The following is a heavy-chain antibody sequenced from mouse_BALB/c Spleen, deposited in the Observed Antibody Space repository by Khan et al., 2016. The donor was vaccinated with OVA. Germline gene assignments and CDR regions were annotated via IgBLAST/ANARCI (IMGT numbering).Heavy chain of an antibody. CDR3: ARMARTIN. CDR1: GFTFSSYG. Sequence: EVQLVESGGGLAQPGGSLKLSCAASGFTFSSYGMSWVRQTPEKRLELVATINSNGGSTYYPDSVKGRFTISRDNAKNTLYLQMSSLKSEDTAMYYCARMARTINWGQGTTLTVSS. V-gene: IGHV5-6-3*01. J-gene: IGHJ2*01. CDR2: INSNGGST.